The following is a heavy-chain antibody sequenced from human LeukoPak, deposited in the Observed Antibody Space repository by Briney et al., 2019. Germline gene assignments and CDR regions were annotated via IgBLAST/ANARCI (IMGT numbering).Heavy chain of an antibody. J-gene: IGHJ4*02. V-gene: IGHV3-74*01. CDR1: GFTFSSYW. Sequence: GGSLRLSCAASGFTFSSYWMHWVRQAPGKGLVWVSRINTDGSSTSYADSVKGRFTISRDNAKNTLYLQMNSLRAEDTAVYYCARDSRNTGSAADIFDYWGQGTLVTVSS. CDR2: INTDGSST. D-gene: IGHD6-13*01. CDR3: ARDSRNTGSAADIFDY.